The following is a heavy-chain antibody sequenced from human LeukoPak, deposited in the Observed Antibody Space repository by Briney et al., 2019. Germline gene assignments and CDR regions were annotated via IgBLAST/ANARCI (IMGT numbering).Heavy chain of an antibody. Sequence: GASVKVSCTASGYTFTSYAVHWVRRAPGQSLEWMGYINDGDGNTKYSQEFQGRVTITRDTSASIVYMELSSLRSDDTAVYYCARDLLGFLEWSFDYWGQGTLVTVSS. D-gene: IGHD3-3*01. J-gene: IGHJ4*02. CDR2: INDGDGNT. CDR3: ARDLLGFLEWSFDY. V-gene: IGHV1-3*01. CDR1: GYTFTSYA.